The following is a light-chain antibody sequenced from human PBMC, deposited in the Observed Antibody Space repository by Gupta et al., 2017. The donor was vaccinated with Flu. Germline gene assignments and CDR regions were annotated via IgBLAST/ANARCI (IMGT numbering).Light chain of an antibody. V-gene: IGKV3-20*01. Sequence: EVVLTPSPGTLSLSPGERVTLSCRASQSINTNYLAWYQQKPGQAPRLLIFSTSSRATGIPDRFSGSGSGTDFTLTINRLEPEDFAMYYCQQYDNSRHTFGQGTKLQIK. J-gene: IGKJ2*01. CDR1: QSINTNY. CDR2: STS. CDR3: QQYDNSRHT.